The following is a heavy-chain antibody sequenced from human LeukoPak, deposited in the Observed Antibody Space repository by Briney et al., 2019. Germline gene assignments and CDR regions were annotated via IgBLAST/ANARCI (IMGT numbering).Heavy chain of an antibody. J-gene: IGHJ6*03. CDR3: ERDGSSSTKSYYYYMDV. CDR2: INPSGGST. D-gene: IGHD2-2*03. CDR1: GYTFTSYY. V-gene: IGHV1-46*01. Sequence: ASVKVSCKASGYTFTSYYMHWVRQAPGQGLEWMGIINPSGGSTSYAQKFQGRVTMTRDTSTSTVYMELSSLRSEDTAVYYCERDGSSSTKSYYYYMDVWGKGTTVTISS.